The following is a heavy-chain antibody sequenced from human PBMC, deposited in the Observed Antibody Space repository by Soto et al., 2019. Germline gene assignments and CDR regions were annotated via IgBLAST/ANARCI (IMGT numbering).Heavy chain of an antibody. D-gene: IGHD2-8*01. CDR3: ARHGYCTNGVCLNWFDP. J-gene: IGHJ5*02. Sequence: SETLSLTCTVSGDSISGYYWGWVRQPPGKGLEWIGSIYYSGTTDYSPSLKSRVTISIDTSKNQFSLKLSSVTAADTAVYYCARHGYCTNGVCLNWFDPWGQGTLVTVSS. V-gene: IGHV4-59*08. CDR2: IYYSGTT. CDR1: GDSISGYY.